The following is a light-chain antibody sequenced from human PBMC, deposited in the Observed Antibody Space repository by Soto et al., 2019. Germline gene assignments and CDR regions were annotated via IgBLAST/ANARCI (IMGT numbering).Light chain of an antibody. V-gene: IGKV3-15*01. CDR2: VAS. J-gene: IGKJ4*01. Sequence: EIVMTQSPATLSVSPGERATLSCRASQSVSSNLAWYQQKPGQTPKLLIYVASTRATGIPASFSGSGSVTEFTLTISRLQSEDFAVYYCQQYNVWPLTFGGGTKVEFK. CDR3: QQYNVWPLT. CDR1: QSVSSN.